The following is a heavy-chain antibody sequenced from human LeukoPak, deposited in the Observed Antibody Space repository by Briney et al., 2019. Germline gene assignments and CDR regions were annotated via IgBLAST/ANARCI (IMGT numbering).Heavy chain of an antibody. D-gene: IGHD2-15*01. Sequence: GGSLRLSCSASGFVFTIYTMYWVRQAPGKGPEYVSTISGSGNGFSIYYADSVKGRFTISRDNSKNTLYLQMNSLRAEDTAVYYCAKVKFSGGRLILPGGLDYWGQGTLVTVSS. CDR1: GFVFTIYT. CDR3: AKVKFSGGRLILPGGLDY. J-gene: IGHJ4*02. CDR2: ISGSGNGFSI. V-gene: IGHV3-64*04.